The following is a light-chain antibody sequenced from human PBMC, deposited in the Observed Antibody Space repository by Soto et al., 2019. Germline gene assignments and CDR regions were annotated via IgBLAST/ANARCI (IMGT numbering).Light chain of an antibody. V-gene: IGKV1-39*01. CDR1: ETIARY. J-gene: IGKJ1*01. Sequence: DIQLTQSPSSLSASVGDRVTITCRSSETIARYLNWYQQKPGKAPNLLIYAASTLKSGFPSRFSGTGSATDFTLTISRLQPEDFATYYCQQTYNPPRTFGQGTKADIK. CDR2: AAS. CDR3: QQTYNPPRT.